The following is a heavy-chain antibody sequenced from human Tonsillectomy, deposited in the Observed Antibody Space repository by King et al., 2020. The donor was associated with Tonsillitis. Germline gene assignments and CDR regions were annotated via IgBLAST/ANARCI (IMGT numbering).Heavy chain of an antibody. J-gene: IGHJ6*02. V-gene: IGHV3-48*02. D-gene: IGHD4-17*01. CDR1: GFSFSTYS. CDR2: ISSSSSTI. Sequence: VQLVESGGGLVQPGGSLRLSCAASGFSFSTYSMNWVRQAPGKGLEWVSYISSSSSTIYYADSVKGRFTISRDNAKNSLYLQMNSLRDEDTAVYYCASWPCADSGYYYYYCMDVWGQGTTVTVSS. CDR3: ASWPCADSGYYYYYCMDV.